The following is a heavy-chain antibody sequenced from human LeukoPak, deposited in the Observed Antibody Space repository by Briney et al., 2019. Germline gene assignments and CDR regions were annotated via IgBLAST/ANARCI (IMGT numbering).Heavy chain of an antibody. Sequence: GASVTVSCKASGGTFSSYAISWVRQAPGQGLEWMGGIIPIFGTTNYAQKFQGRVTMTTDTSTSTAYMELRSLSSDDTAVYYCARQGYGGNPQGAADYWGQGTLVTVSS. J-gene: IGHJ4*02. CDR3: ARQGYGGNPQGAADY. D-gene: IGHD4-23*01. V-gene: IGHV1-69*05. CDR1: GGTFSSYA. CDR2: IIPIFGTT.